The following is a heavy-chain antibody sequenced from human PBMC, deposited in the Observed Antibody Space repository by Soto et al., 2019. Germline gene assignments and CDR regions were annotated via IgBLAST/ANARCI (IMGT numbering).Heavy chain of an antibody. D-gene: IGHD6-13*01. Sequence: QVQLVQSGSELKKPGASVKVSCKASGYTFTSYAMNWVRQAPGQGLEWMGWINTNTGNPTYAQGFTGRFVFSLDTSVSTAYLQICSLKAEDTAVYYCARGFPRIAAAGRRPELGFDHWGQGTLVTVSS. J-gene: IGHJ5*02. V-gene: IGHV7-4-1*01. CDR1: GYTFTSYA. CDR2: INTNTGNP. CDR3: ARGFPRIAAAGRRPELGFDH.